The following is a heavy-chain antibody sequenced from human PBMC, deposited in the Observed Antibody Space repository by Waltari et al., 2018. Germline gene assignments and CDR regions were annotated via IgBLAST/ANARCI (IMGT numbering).Heavy chain of an antibody. CDR3: ARASAGHYDAFDM. CDR1: GGPMSDSY. D-gene: IGHD3-3*01. CDR2: IHNSGST. Sequence: QEQLQESGPGLVKPSETLSLTCSVSGGPMSDSYWSWIRQPPGKGLDWIGYIHNSGSTSDNPSLKSRVTISVDTSKNQFSLKLRSVTAADTAVYYCARASAGHYDAFDMWGHGTTVSVSS. V-gene: IGHV4-59*13. J-gene: IGHJ3*02.